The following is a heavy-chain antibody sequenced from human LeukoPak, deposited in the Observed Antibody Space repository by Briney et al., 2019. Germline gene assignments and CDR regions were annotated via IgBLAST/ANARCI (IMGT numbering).Heavy chain of an antibody. V-gene: IGHV3-23*01. J-gene: IGHJ4*02. CDR2: ISGGAGGA. Sequence: GGSLRLSCAASGFPFSSYAMNWVRQAPGKGLEWVSSISGGAGGAAYADSVKGRFTMSRDNSKNTLYLQMNSLRAEDTAVYYCAKDGGYGSGSYYPDYWGQGTLVTVSS. CDR1: GFPFSSYA. CDR3: AKDGGYGSGSYYPDY. D-gene: IGHD3-10*01.